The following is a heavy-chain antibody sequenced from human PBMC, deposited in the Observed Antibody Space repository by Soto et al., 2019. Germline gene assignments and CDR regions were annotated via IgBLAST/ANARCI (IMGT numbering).Heavy chain of an antibody. J-gene: IGHJ5*02. CDR1: GYTFTGYY. CDR3: ARDQPYYDILTGYNNWFDP. CDR2: INPNSGGT. V-gene: IGHV1-2*04. D-gene: IGHD3-9*01. Sequence: GASVKVSCKASGYTFTGYYMHWVRQAPGQGLEWMGWINPNSGGTNYAQKFQGWVTMTRDTSISTAYMELSRLRSDDTAVYYCARDQPYYDILTGYNNWFDPWGQGTLVTVSS.